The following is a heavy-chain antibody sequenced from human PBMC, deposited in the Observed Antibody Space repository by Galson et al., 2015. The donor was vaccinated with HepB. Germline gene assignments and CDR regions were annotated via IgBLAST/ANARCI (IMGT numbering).Heavy chain of an antibody. Sequence: SETLSLTCAVYGGSFSGYYWSWIRQPPGKGLEWIGEINHSGSTNYNPSLKSRVTISVDTSKNQFSLKLSSVTAADTAVYYCARGRNDFWSGYYTIYYYMDVWGKGTTVTVSS. D-gene: IGHD3-3*01. V-gene: IGHV4-34*01. CDR1: GGSFSGYY. J-gene: IGHJ6*03. CDR3: ARGRNDFWSGYYTIYYYMDV. CDR2: INHSGST.